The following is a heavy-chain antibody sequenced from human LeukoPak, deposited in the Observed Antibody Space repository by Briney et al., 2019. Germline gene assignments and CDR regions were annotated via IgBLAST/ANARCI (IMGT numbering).Heavy chain of an antibody. V-gene: IGHV3-21*01. Sequence: PGGSLRLSCAASGFTFSSYSMNWVRQAPGKGLEWVSSISSSSTNIYYADSVKGRFTISRDYAKNSLYLQMNSLRAEDTAVYYCARPFWSRSTYSSYYYGMDVWGQGTTVTVSS. CDR3: ARPFWSRSTYSSYYYGMDV. CDR2: ISSSSTNI. CDR1: GFTFSSYS. J-gene: IGHJ6*02. D-gene: IGHD4-11*01.